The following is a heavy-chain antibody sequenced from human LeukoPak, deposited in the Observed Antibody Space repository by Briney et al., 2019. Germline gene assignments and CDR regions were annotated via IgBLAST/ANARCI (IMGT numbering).Heavy chain of an antibody. CDR3: GKGGPSEMVVTLHYFDY. J-gene: IGHJ4*02. CDR2: IKQDGSEK. D-gene: IGHD2-15*01. V-gene: IGHV3-7*01. CDR1: GFTFSSCW. Sequence: GGSLRLSCAASGFTFSSCWMSWVRQAPGKGLAGVANIKQDGSEKYYVDSVKGRFTISRDNAKNSLYLQMNRLKAEDTAGYYCGKGGPSEMVVTLHYFDYWGQGTLVTVSS.